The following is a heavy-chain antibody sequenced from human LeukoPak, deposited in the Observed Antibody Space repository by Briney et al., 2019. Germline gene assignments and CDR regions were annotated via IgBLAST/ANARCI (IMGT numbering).Heavy chain of an antibody. V-gene: IGHV4-38-2*02. CDR2: IYHSGST. D-gene: IGHD3-10*01. CDR1: GYSISSGYY. Sequence: SETLSLTCTVSGYSISSGYYWGWIRQPPGKGLEWIGSIYHSGSTYYNPSLKSRVTISVDTSKNQFSLKLSSVTAADTAVYYCARVPQLLLWSGDRAYFDYWGQGTLVTVSS. CDR3: ARVPQLLLWSGDRAYFDY. J-gene: IGHJ4*02.